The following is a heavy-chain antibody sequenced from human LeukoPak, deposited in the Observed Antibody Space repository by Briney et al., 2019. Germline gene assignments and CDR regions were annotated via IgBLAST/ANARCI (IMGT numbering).Heavy chain of an antibody. Sequence: SETLSLTCTVSGGSISSGSYYWSWIRQPAGKGLEWIGYIYYSGSTNYNPSLKSRVTISVDTSKNQFSLKLSSVTAADTAVYYCARESVYCSSASCKYYFDYWGQGTLVTVSS. CDR3: ARESVYCSSASCKYYFDY. CDR2: IYYSGST. V-gene: IGHV4-61*10. J-gene: IGHJ4*02. CDR1: GGSISSGSYY. D-gene: IGHD2-2*01.